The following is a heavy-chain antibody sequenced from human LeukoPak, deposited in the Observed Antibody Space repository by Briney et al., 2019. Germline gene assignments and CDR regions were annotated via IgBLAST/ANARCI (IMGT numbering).Heavy chain of an antibody. D-gene: IGHD1-26*01. CDR3: ARDRGMGATPHPTDFDY. V-gene: IGHV3-33*01. CDR2: IWYDGSNK. CDR1: GFTLSSYG. J-gene: IGHJ4*02. Sequence: PGRSLRLSCAASGFTLSSYGMHWVRQAPGKGLEWVAVIWYDGSNKYYADSVKGRFTISRDNSKNTLYLQMNSLRAEDTAVYYCARDRGMGATPHPTDFDYWGQGTLVTVSS.